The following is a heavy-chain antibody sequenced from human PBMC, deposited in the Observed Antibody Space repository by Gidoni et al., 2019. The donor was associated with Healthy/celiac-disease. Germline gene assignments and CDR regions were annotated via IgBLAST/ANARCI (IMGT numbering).Heavy chain of an antibody. CDR1: GGSISSYY. V-gene: IGHV4-4*07. D-gene: IGHD3-10*01. Sequence: QVQLQESGPGLMKPSETLSLTCTVSGGSISSYYWSWIRQPAGKGLAWIGRIYTSASTNYNPSLKSRVTMSVDTSKNQFSLKLSSVTAADTAVYYCARELWFGTNNWFDPWGQGTLVTVSS. J-gene: IGHJ5*02. CDR2: IYTSAST. CDR3: ARELWFGTNNWFDP.